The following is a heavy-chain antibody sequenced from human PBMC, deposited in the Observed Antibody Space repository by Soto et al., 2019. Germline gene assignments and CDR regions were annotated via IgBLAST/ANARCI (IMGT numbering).Heavy chain of an antibody. CDR1: GGSISSSSYY. Sequence: SETLSLTCTVSGGSISSSSYYWGWIRQPPGKGLEWIGNVYYGGSTYYNPSLKSRVTISVETSKSQFSLKLSSVTAADTAVYYCAGGDYYHSSGYYCCYYTMVVWGQGTTVTVSS. CDR2: VYYGGST. V-gene: IGHV4-39*01. D-gene: IGHD3-22*01. J-gene: IGHJ6*02. CDR3: AGGDYYHSSGYYCCYYTMVV.